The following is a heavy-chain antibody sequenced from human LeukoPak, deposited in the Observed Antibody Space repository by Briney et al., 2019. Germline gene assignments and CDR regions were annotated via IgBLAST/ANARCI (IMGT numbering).Heavy chain of an antibody. D-gene: IGHD3-22*01. J-gene: IGHJ3*02. Sequence: GESLQISCKGSGYSFTSYWIGWVRQLPGKGLEWMGIIYLGDSDTRYSPSFQGQVTISADKSISTAYLQWSSLKASDTAMYYCARRLQYYYDSSGIDAFDIWGQGTMVTVSS. CDR3: ARRLQYYYDSSGIDAFDI. CDR1: GYSFTSYW. V-gene: IGHV5-51*01. CDR2: IYLGDSDT.